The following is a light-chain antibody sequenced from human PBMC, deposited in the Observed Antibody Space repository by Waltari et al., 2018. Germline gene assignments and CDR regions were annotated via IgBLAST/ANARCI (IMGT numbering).Light chain of an antibody. CDR1: QSVSSSY. J-gene: IGKJ3*01. Sequence: IVLTQSPGTLSLSPGERDTLSCTASQSVSSSYLAWYQQKPGQAPRLLIYGASSRAPGIPDRFSGSGSGTDFTLTISRLEPEDFAVYYCQQYGSSFTFGPGTKVDIK. CDR3: QQYGSSFT. V-gene: IGKV3-20*01. CDR2: GAS.